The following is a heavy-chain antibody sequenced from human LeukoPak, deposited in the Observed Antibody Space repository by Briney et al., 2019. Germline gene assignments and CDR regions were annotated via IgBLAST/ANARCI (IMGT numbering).Heavy chain of an antibody. V-gene: IGHV1-2*02. CDR2: INPNSGDT. D-gene: IGHD3-10*01. Sequence: ASVKVSCKASGYTFTGYYMNWVRQAPGQGLEWMGWINPNSGDTNYAQKFQDRVTMTRDTSISTAYVELSLLRSDDTAVYYCARGDYYGSGKVVAAWGQGTLVTVSS. CDR3: ARGDYYGSGKVVAA. J-gene: IGHJ5*02. CDR1: GYTFTGYY.